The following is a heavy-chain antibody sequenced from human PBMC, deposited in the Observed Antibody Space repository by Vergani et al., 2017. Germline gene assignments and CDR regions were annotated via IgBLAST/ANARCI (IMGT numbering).Heavy chain of an antibody. D-gene: IGHD3-16*01. CDR3: GMGYVVLSNYLLF. V-gene: IGHV1-69*13. CDR1: GGTFDSYS. Sequence: QVQLVQSGAEVKKPGSSVKVSCKASGGTFDSYSFHWVRQAPGQGLEWMGKNIPISGSSDFAQNFHDRITLTAVESTTTAYMELRNLRSEDAAIYFCGMGYVVLSNYLLFWGEGTVVAVAP. CDR2: NIPISGSS. J-gene: IGHJ4*02.